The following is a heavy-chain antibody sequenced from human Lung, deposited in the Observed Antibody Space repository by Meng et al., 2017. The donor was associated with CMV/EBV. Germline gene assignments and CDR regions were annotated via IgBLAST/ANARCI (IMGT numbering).Heavy chain of an antibody. J-gene: IGHJ6*02. CDR2: IYYSGST. V-gene: IGHV4-61*01. D-gene: IGHD4-17*01. CDR3: ARSPTGDYAMDV. Sequence: SDTLSLXCTVSGGSVRSSFYYWSWIRQSPGKGLEWIGYIYYSGSTDYNTSLRSRVTMSIDTSKNQISLKLSSVTAADTAVYYCARSPTGDYAMDVWGQGTXVTVSS. CDR1: GGSVRSSFYY.